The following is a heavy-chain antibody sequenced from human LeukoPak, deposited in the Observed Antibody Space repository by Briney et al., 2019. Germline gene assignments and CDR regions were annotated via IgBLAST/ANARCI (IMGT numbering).Heavy chain of an antibody. Sequence: SETLSLTCTVSGYSISSGYYWGWIRQPPGKGLEWIGSIYHSGSTYYNPSLKSRVTISVDTSKNQFSLKLSSVTAADTAVYYCARVATYYDFWSGYYNHYYYMDVWGKGTTVTVSS. CDR1: GYSISSGYY. CDR3: ARVATYYDFWSGYYNHYYYMDV. CDR2: IYHSGST. V-gene: IGHV4-38-2*02. D-gene: IGHD3-3*01. J-gene: IGHJ6*03.